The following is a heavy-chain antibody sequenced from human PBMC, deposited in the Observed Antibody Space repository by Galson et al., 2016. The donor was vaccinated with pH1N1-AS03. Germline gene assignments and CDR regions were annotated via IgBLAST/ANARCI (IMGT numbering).Heavy chain of an antibody. CDR3: ARRNPNPNFAIWYQHDYGMEV. CDR1: GFTFSMSY. D-gene: IGHD2-2*01. J-gene: IGHJ6*02. Sequence: SLRLSCAASGFTFSMSYIHWVRQAPGKGLEWVSRISNDGRNVRYADFVKGRFAVSRDNAKNTVFLQMNSLRADDTAVYFCARRNPNPNFAIWYQHDYGMEVWGQGTTVTGSS. CDR2: ISNDGRNV. V-gene: IGHV3-74*01.